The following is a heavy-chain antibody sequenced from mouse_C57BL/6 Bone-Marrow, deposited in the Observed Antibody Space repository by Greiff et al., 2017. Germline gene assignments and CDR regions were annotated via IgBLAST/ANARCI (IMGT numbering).Heavy chain of an antibody. V-gene: IGHV5-4*03. CDR3: ARLRLDY. J-gene: IGHJ2*01. CDR1: GFTFSSYA. Sequence: EVNLVESGGGLVKPGGSLKLSCAASGFTFSSYAMSWVRQTPEKRLEWVATISDGGSYTYYPDNVKGRFTISRDNAKNNLYLQMSHLKSEDTAMYYCARLRLDYWGQGTTLTVSS. CDR2: ISDGGSYT.